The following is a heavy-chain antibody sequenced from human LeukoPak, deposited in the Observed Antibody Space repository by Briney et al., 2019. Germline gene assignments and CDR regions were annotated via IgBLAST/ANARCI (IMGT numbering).Heavy chain of an antibody. CDR3: ARPLSSSWYWFDP. J-gene: IGHJ5*02. CDR1: GGSFSGYY. D-gene: IGHD6-13*01. CDR2: IYYSGST. Sequence: SETLSLTCAVYGGSFSGYYWSWIRQPPGKGLEWIGYIYYSGSTNYNPSLKSRVTISVDTSKNQFSLKLSSVTAADTAVYYCARPLSSSWYWFDPWGQGTLVTVSS. V-gene: IGHV4-59*08.